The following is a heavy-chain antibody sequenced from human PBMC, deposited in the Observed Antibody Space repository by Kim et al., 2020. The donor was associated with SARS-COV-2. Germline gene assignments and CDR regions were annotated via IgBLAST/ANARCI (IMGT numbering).Heavy chain of an antibody. D-gene: IGHD6-19*01. V-gene: IGHV3-11*06. Sequence: GRFTISRDNAKNSLYLQMNSLRAEDTAVYYCASWYSSGWYPVDSRYYFDYWGQGTLVTVSS. CDR3: ASWYSSGWYPVDSRYYFDY. J-gene: IGHJ4*02.